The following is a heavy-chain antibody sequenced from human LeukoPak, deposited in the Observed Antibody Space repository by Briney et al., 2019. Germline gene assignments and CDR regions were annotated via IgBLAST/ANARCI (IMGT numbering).Heavy chain of an antibody. CDR2: IGTGGDT. CDR1: GFSFDNYD. D-gene: IGHD3-10*01. CDR3: VRDYGPGGFGP. Sequence: GGSLRLSCAVSGFSFDNYDMHWVRQISGEGLEWVAAIGTGGDTYYRDSVKGRFTISRGNAKNSLYLQMNSLRVGDTAVYYCVRDYGPGGFGPWGQGALVPSPQ. V-gene: IGHV3-13*01. J-gene: IGHJ5*02.